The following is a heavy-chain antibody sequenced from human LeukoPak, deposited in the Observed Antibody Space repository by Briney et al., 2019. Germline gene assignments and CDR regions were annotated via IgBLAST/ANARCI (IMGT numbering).Heavy chain of an antibody. V-gene: IGHV4-4*02. D-gene: IGHD3-3*01. CDR2: VHLDGRT. CDR3: AREGGFYRPLDY. J-gene: IGHJ4*02. Sequence: PSGTLSLICGVSGGSISSTNWWTWVRQPPGKGLEWIGEVHLDGRTNYNPSLESRLTMSVDLSENHISLKLTSVTAADTAAYYCAREGGFYRPLDYTGQGTLVTVSS. CDR1: GGSISSTNW.